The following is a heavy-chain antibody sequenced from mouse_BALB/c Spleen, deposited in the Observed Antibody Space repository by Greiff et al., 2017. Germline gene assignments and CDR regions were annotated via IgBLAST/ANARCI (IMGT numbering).Heavy chain of an antibody. V-gene: IGHV1S81*02. J-gene: IGHJ2*01. Sequence: VQLQQPGAELVKPGASVKLSCKASGYTFTSYWMHWVKQRPGQGLEWIGEINPSNGRTNYNEKFKSKATLTVDKSSSTAYMQLSSLTSEDSAVYYCARGVYFDDWGQGTTLTVSS. CDR2: INPSNGRT. CDR3: ARGVYFDD. CDR1: GYTFTSYW.